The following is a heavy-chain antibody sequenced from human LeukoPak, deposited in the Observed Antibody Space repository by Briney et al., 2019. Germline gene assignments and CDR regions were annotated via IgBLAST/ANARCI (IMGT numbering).Heavy chain of an antibody. V-gene: IGHV1-24*01. CDR2: FDPEDGET. CDR3: ATLVVTKRPTPPNPTKFDP. CDR1: GYTLTELS. D-gene: IGHD2-21*02. J-gene: IGHJ5*02. Sequence: GASVKVSCKVSGYTLTELSMHWVRQAPGKGLEWMGGFDPEDGETIYAQKFQGRVTMTEDTSTDTAYMELSSLRSEDTAVYYCATLVVTKRPTPPNPTKFDPWGQGTLVTVSS.